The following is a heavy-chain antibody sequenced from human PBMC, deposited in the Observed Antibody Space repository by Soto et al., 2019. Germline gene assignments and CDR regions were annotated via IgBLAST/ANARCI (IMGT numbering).Heavy chain of an antibody. CDR2: INPNSSGT. J-gene: IGHJ6*02. CDR1: GYTFTGYY. V-gene: IGHV1-2*04. D-gene: IGHD3-9*01. Sequence: ASVKVSCKASGYTFTGYYMHWVRQAPGQGLEWMGRINPNSSGTNYAQKFQGWVTMTRDTSISTAYMELSRLRSDDTAVYYCARGTYYDILTGYYNYGMDVWGQGTTVTVSS. CDR3: ARGTYYDILTGYYNYGMDV.